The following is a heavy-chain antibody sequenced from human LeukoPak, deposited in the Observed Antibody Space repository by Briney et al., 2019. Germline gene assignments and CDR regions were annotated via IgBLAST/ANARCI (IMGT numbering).Heavy chain of an antibody. CDR3: ARERVMSTPFFDY. CDR1: GFTFSDYY. Sequence: GGSLRLSCAASGFTFSDYYMSWIRQAPGKGLEWVSYISSSSSTIYYADSMKGRFTISRDNAKNSLYLQMNSLRAEDTAVYYCARERVMSTPFFDYWGQGTLVTVSS. V-gene: IGHV3-11*04. J-gene: IGHJ4*02. CDR2: ISSSSSTI. D-gene: IGHD3-16*01.